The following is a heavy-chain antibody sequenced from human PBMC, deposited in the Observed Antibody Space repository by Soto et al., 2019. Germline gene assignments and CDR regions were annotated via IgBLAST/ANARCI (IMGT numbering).Heavy chain of an antibody. J-gene: IGHJ6*03. CDR2: IIPILGIA. V-gene: IGHV1-69*02. D-gene: IGHD2-15*01. CDR3: ARGGYCSGGSCYPSPYYYYYMDV. Sequence: SVKVSCKASGGTFSIYTISWVRQAPGQGLEWMGRIIPILGIANYAQKFQGRVTITADKSTSTAYMELSSLRSEDTAVYYCARGGYCSGGSCYPSPYYYYYMDVWGKGTTVTVSS. CDR1: GGTFSIYT.